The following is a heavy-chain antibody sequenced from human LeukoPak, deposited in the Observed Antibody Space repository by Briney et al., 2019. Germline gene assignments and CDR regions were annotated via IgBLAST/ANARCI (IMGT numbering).Heavy chain of an antibody. J-gene: IGHJ6*03. CDR2: ISYDGSNK. CDR3: ARASYYYYMDV. V-gene: IGHV3-30-3*01. CDR1: GFTFSSYA. Sequence: GSLRLSCAASGFTFSSYAMHWVRQAPGKGLEWVAVISYDGSNKYYADSVKGRFTISRDNSKNTLYLQMNSLRAEDTAVYYCARASYYYYMDVWGKGTTVTVSS.